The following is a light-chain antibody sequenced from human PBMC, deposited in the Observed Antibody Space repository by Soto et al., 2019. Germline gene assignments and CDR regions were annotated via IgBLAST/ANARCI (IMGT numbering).Light chain of an antibody. V-gene: IGKV3-11*01. Sequence: EIVLTQSPASLSLSPGETATLSCRSSQRVHYLAWYQQKRGQAPRLLMYDISIRATGVPPRFSGSGSGTDFTLTITNLEPEDFAVYFCQQRSSPTWTFGLGTKVDIK. J-gene: IGKJ1*01. CDR1: QRVHY. CDR2: DIS. CDR3: QQRSSPTWT.